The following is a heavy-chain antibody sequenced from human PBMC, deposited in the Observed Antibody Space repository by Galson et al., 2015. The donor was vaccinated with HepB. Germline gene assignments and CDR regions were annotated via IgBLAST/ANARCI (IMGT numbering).Heavy chain of an antibody. Sequence: SLRLSCAASGFTFNSYTMHWVRQAPGRGLEWVSVISYDGSSKYYADSAKGRFSISRDSSKNTVYLQMNSLRPEDTAVYYCAREGLESGRDAFDIWGQGTMVTVSS. D-gene: IGHD1-26*01. V-gene: IGHV3-30-3*01. CDR1: GFTFNSYT. J-gene: IGHJ3*02. CDR2: ISYDGSSK. CDR3: AREGLESGRDAFDI.